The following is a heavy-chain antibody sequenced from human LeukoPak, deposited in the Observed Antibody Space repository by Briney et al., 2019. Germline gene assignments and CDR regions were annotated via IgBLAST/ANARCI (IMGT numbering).Heavy chain of an antibody. CDR2: IYGGSST. D-gene: IGHD2-15*01. J-gene: IGHJ3*01. CDR3: ARASKVEAFDV. Sequence: PGGSLRLSCAASGVTVSSNYMSWVRQAPGKGLEWVSVIYGGSSTYNADSVKGRFTISRDNSKNTLFLQMNSMRAEDTAVYYCARASKVEAFDVWGQGTMVTVSS. CDR1: GVTVSSNY. V-gene: IGHV3-66*01.